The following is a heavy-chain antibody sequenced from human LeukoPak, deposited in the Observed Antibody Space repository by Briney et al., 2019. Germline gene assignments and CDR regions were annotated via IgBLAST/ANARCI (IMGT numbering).Heavy chain of an antibody. J-gene: IGHJ4*02. CDR1: GFTFSSYA. Sequence: GGSLRLSCAASGFTFSSYAMHWVRQAPGKGLEWVAVISYDGSNKYYADSVKGRFTISRDNSKNTLYLQMNNLRAEDTAVYYCARDLGATTVAYTGYDYWGQGTLVTVSS. D-gene: IGHD1-26*01. V-gene: IGHV3-30*01. CDR3: ARDLGATTVAYTGYDY. CDR2: ISYDGSNK.